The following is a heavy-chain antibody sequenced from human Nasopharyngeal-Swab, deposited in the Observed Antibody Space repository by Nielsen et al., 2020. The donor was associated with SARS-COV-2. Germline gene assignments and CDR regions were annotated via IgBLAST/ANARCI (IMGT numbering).Heavy chain of an antibody. J-gene: IGHJ4*02. CDR1: GFTFDDYA. CDR2: ISWNSGSI. V-gene: IGHV3-9*01. CDR3: AKDIDYGDY. Sequence: GRSLRLSCAASGFTFDDYAMHWVRQAPGKGLEWVSGISWNSGSIGYADSVKGRFTISRDNAKNSLYLQMNSLRAEDTALYYCAKDIDYGDYWGQGTLVTVSS.